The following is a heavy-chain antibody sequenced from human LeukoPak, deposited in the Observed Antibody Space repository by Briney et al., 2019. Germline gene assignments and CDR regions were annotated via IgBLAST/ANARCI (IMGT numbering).Heavy chain of an antibody. J-gene: IGHJ4*02. CDR1: GYTFASYG. D-gene: IGHD6-13*01. V-gene: IGHV1-18*01. CDR2: ISAYNGDT. CDR3: ARDTARITTPGGPDY. Sequence: ASVKVSCKASGYTFASYGISWVRQAPGQGLEWMGWISAYNGDTKYAQHLQGRVTLTTGTSTGTAYMELRSLTSDDTALYYCARDTARITTPGGPDYWGQGTLVTVSS.